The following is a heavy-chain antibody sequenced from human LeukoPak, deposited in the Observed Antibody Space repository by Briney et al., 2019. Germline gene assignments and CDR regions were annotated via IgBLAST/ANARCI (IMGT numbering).Heavy chain of an antibody. J-gene: IGHJ3*02. CDR1: GFTVSSNY. D-gene: IGHD6-6*01. V-gene: IGHV3-53*01. Sequence: GGSLRLSCAASGFTVSSNYMSWVRQAPGKGLEWVSVIYGGGSTYYADSVKGRFTISRDNSKNTLYLQMNSLRAEDTAVYYCARERLAARRAFDIWGQGTMVTVSS. CDR3: ARERLAARRAFDI. CDR2: IYGGGST.